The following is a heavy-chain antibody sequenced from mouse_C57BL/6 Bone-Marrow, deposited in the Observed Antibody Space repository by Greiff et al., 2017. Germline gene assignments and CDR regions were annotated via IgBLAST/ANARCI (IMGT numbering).Heavy chain of an antibody. V-gene: IGHV1-55*01. CDR1: GYTFTSYW. CDR3: ARREQHSPYFDF. Sequence: QVQLKQPGAELVKPGASVKMSCKASGYTFTSYWITWVKQRPGQGLEWIGDIYPGSGSTNYNEKFKSKATLTVNQSSSTAYMERRSLTSEDSAVYYCARREQHSPYFDFWGTGTTLTVSS. CDR2: IYPGSGST. J-gene: IGHJ1*03. D-gene: IGHD3-1*01.